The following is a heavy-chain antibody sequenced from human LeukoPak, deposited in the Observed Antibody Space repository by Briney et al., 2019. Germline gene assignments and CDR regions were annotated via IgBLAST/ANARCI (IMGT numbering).Heavy chain of an antibody. J-gene: IGHJ3*02. CDR3: TTGGVIVVVITPDDAFDI. D-gene: IGHD3-22*01. CDR2: IKSKNDGGTT. Sequence: GVPLRLSCAASGFTFSNAWMSWVRQSPGKGLEGVVRIKSKNDGGTTDYAAPVKGIFTISRDYSKNTLYLQMNRLKTEAAAVYYCTTGGVIVVVITPDDAFDIWGQGTMVTVSS. CDR1: GFTFSNAW. V-gene: IGHV3-15*01.